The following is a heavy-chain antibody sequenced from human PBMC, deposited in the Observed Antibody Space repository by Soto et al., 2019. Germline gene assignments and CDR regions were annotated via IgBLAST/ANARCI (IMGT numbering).Heavy chain of an antibody. CDR2: ISTYKGDT. J-gene: IGHJ4*02. CDR3: ATRSPAFDY. CDR1: GYTFTSYG. Sequence: QVQLVQSGPEVKKPGASVKVSCKTSGYTFTSYGIAWARQAPGQGLEWMGWISTYKGDTKYAQKFQGRVTMTTDTSTSTADMELRSLRSDATAVYYCATRSPAFDYWGQGTLVTFSS. V-gene: IGHV1-18*01.